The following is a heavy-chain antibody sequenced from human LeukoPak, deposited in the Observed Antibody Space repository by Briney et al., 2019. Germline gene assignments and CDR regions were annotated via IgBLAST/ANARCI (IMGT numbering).Heavy chain of an antibody. D-gene: IGHD3-22*01. Sequence: PGGSLRLSCAASGFTVSSNYMSWVRQAPGKGLEWVSSISSSSSYIYYADSVKGRFTISRDNAKNSLYLQMNSLRAEDTAVYYCAREVSGLFNWFDPWGQGTLVTVSS. J-gene: IGHJ5*02. CDR2: ISSSSSYI. V-gene: IGHV3-21*01. CDR1: GFTVSSNY. CDR3: AREVSGLFNWFDP.